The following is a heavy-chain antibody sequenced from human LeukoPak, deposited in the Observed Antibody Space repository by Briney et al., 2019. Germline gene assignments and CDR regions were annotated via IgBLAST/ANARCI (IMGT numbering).Heavy chain of an antibody. Sequence: SETLSLTCTVSGGSISSSSYYWGWIRQPPGKGLEWIGSIYYSGSTYYNPSLKSRVTISVDTSKNQFSLKLSSVTAADTAVYYCAINYDSSGYSFGYWGQGTLVTVSS. V-gene: IGHV4-39*07. D-gene: IGHD3-22*01. CDR2: IYYSGST. J-gene: IGHJ4*02. CDR3: AINYDSSGYSFGY. CDR1: GGSISSSSYY.